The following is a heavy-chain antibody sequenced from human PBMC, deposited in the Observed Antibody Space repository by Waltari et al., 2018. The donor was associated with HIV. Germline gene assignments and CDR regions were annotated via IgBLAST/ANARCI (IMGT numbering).Heavy chain of an antibody. CDR1: AYTFTGYY. CDR2: INPNSGGT. J-gene: IGHJ4*02. Sequence: QVHLVQSGAEVKKPGASVKVPCKASAYTFTGYYIHWVRQAPGQGLEWMGCINPNSGGTNYAQKFQGRVTMTRDTSTSTSYMELNRLRSDDTAVYYCARGIRLVWGQGTLVTVSS. V-gene: IGHV1-2*02. D-gene: IGHD1-20*01. CDR3: ARGIRLV.